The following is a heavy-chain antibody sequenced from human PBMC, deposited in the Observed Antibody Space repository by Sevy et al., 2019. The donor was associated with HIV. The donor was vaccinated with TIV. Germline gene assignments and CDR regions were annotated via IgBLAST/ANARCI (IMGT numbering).Heavy chain of an antibody. CDR1: GFTFSSYS. Sequence: GGSLRLSCAASGFTFSSYSMNWVRQAPGKGLEWVSYISSSTSTIYYADSVKGRFTISRDNAKNSLYLQMNSLRAEDTAVYYRARLSGYSSSWSYFDYWGQGTLVTVSS. CDR3: ARLSGYSSSWSYFDY. V-gene: IGHV3-48*01. J-gene: IGHJ4*02. CDR2: ISSSTSTI. D-gene: IGHD6-13*01.